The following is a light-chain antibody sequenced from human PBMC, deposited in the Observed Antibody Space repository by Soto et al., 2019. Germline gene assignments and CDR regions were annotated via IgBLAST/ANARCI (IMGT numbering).Light chain of an antibody. V-gene: IGLV2-8*01. J-gene: IGLJ1*01. CDR3: SSYTGGNPSYV. Sequence: QSSLTKPPSASGSPGQSVTISCTGTSSDVGGYDYVSWYQQHPGKAPKLMIYEVTIRPSGVSDRFSGSKSGKTASLTVSGLQAEDEADYYCSSYTGGNPSYVFGTGTKANVL. CDR1: SSDVGGYDY. CDR2: EVT.